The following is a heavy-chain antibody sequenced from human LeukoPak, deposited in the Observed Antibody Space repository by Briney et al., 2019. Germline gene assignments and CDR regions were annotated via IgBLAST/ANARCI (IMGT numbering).Heavy chain of an antibody. CDR2: IGICGSNL. Sequence: GGSLRLSCAVSGFTFSSFEMRWVRDAPQKGLEWVSYIGICGSNLSYAASVRCRFTTSNDNTSNSVYLQMSSLSVEDTAVYYCGGDQFGSLGGRYSADWGEGTPASVSS. V-gene: IGHV3-48*03. CDR1: GFTFSSFE. D-gene: IGHD2-15*01. CDR3: GGDQFGSLGGRYSAD. J-gene: IGHJ4*02.